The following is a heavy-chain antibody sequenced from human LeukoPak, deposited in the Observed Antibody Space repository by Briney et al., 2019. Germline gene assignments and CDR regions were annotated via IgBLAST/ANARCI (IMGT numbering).Heavy chain of an antibody. Sequence: ASVTVSCTASGYTFTSYYMHWVRQAPGQGLEWMGIINPSGGSTSYAQKFQGRVTMTRDTSISTAYMELSRLRSDDTAVYYCARAGYYYGMDVWGQGTTVTVSS. CDR1: GYTFTSYY. V-gene: IGHV1-46*01. J-gene: IGHJ6*02. CDR3: ARAGYYYGMDV. CDR2: INPSGGST.